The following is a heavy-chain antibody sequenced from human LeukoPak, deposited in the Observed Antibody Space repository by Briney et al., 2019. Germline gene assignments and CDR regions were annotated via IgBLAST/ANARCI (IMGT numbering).Heavy chain of an antibody. Sequence: PGGSLRLSCAAPGFTFSNYAMRWVRQAPGKGLEWVSAMSGSGDTTQYADSVKGRFTISRDNSQNTLYLQMNSLRAEDTATYFCAKASRPIDVVEMDVWGQGTRSSSH. J-gene: IGHJ6*02. V-gene: IGHV3-23*01. CDR1: GFTFSNYA. D-gene: IGHD2-21*01. CDR2: MSGSGDTT. CDR3: AKASRPIDVVEMDV.